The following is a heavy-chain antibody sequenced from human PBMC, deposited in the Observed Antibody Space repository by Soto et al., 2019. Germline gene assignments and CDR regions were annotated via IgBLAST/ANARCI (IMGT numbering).Heavy chain of an antibody. CDR2: IIPIFGTA. CDR3: ARDLQPTQRYYYGMDV. J-gene: IGHJ6*02. CDR1: GGTFSSYA. V-gene: IGHV1-69*01. Sequence: QVQLVQSGAEVKKPGSSVKVSCKASGGTFSSYAISWVRQAPGQGLEWMGGIIPIFGTANYAQKFQGRATITADESTSTAYMELSSLRSQDTAVYYCARDLQPTQRYYYGMDVWGHGTTVTVSS.